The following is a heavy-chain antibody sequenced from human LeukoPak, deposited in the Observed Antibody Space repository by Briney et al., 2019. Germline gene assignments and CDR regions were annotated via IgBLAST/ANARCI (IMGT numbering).Heavy chain of an antibody. CDR3: ASVPAAKADAFDI. CDR1: GGSISSGDYY. V-gene: IGHV4-30-4*01. Sequence: SETLSLTCTVSGGSISSGDYYWSWIRQPPGKGLEWIGYIYYSGSTYYNPSLKSRVTISVDTSENQFSLKLSSVTAADTAVYYCASVPAAKADAFDIWGQGTMVTVSS. CDR2: IYYSGST. D-gene: IGHD2-2*01. J-gene: IGHJ3*02.